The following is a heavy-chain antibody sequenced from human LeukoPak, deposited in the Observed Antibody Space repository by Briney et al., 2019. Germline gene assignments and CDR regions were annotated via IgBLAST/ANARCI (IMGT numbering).Heavy chain of an antibody. CDR3: ARKYDILTGYDNWFDP. V-gene: IGHV1-2*02. D-gene: IGHD3-9*01. J-gene: IGHJ5*02. CDR1: GYTFTSYA. CDR2: INPNSGGT. Sequence: GASVKVSCKASGYTFTSYAMNWVRQAPGQGLEWMGWINPNSGGTKYAEKFQGRVTMTGDPSISTAYLELTRLRSDDTAVYYCARKYDILTGYDNWFDPWGQGTLVIVSS.